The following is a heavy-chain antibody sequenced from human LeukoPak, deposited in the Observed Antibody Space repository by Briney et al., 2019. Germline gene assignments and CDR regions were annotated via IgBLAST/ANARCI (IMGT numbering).Heavy chain of an antibody. CDR1: GGSISSSSYY. CDR3: ARSQSPLSGWYPYYFDY. Sequence: SETLSLTCTVSGGSISSSSYYWGWIRQPPGKGLEWIGSIYYSGSTYYNPSLKSRVTISVDTSKNQFSLKLSSVTAADTAVYYCARSQSPLSGWYPYYFDYWGQGTLVTVSS. J-gene: IGHJ4*02. V-gene: IGHV4-39*07. CDR2: IYYSGST. D-gene: IGHD6-19*01.